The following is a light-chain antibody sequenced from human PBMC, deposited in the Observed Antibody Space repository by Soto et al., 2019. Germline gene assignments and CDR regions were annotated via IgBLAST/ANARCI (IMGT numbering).Light chain of an antibody. CDR1: SSDVGGYNY. CDR2: EVS. CDR3: SSYAGSNNLGV. Sequence: QSVLTQPPSASGSPGQSVTISCTGTSSDVGGYNYVSWYQQHPGKAPQLMIYEVSKRPSGVPDRFSGSKSGNTASLTVSGLQAEDEADYYCSSYAGSNNLGVFGTGSKFTVL. V-gene: IGLV2-8*01. J-gene: IGLJ1*01.